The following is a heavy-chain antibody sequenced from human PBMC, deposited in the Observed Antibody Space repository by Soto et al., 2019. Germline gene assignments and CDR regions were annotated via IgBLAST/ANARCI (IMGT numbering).Heavy chain of an antibody. CDR3: ARDTAAADGMDV. V-gene: IGHV3-33*01. Sequence: QVQLVESGGGVVQPGRSLRLSCAASGFTFSSYGMHWVRQAPGKGLEWVAVIWYDGSNKYYADSVKGRFTISRDNSKNTLYLQMNSLRGEDTAVYYCARDTAAADGMDVWGQGTTVTVSS. CDR1: GFTFSSYG. CDR2: IWYDGSNK. D-gene: IGHD6-13*01. J-gene: IGHJ6*02.